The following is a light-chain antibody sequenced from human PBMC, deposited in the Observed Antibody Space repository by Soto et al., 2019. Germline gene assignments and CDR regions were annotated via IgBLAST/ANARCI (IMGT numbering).Light chain of an antibody. CDR3: QHYYNNPIS. J-gene: IGKJ4*01. V-gene: IGKV4-1*01. CDR2: WAS. Sequence: DIVMTQSPDSLAVSLGERATINCKSSQSVLYSSNNKNYLAWYQQKPGQPPKLPIYWASTRESGVPDRFSGSGSGTDFTLTISSLQAEDVALYYCQHYYNNPISFGGGTKVEIK. CDR1: QSVLYSSNNKNY.